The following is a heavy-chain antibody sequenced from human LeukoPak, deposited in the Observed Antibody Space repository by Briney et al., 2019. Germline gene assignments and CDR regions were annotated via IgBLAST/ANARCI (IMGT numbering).Heavy chain of an antibody. CDR1: GYHFIHYW. CDR2: IYPADSDT. V-gene: IGHV5-51*01. CDR3: ARRNWNSGYYLDL. D-gene: IGHD3-22*01. Sequence: GASLKISCEASGYHFIHYWIGWVRQVPGKGLEWMGIIYPADSDTKYSPSFHGQVTISADKSISTAYLQLVNLKPSDTAIYYCARRNWNSGYYLDLWGQGTPVTVSS. J-gene: IGHJ4*02.